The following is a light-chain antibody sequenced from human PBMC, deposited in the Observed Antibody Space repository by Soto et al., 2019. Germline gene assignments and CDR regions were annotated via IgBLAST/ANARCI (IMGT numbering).Light chain of an antibody. CDR2: AAS. J-gene: IGKJ4*01. Sequence: DIQMTQSPSSLSASVGDRVTITCRASQSISSYLNWYQQKPGKAPKLLIYAASSLQSGVPSRFSGSGSGTDFTLTISSLQPEDFAVYYCQQRSNWLALTFGGGTKVEIK. V-gene: IGKV1-39*01. CDR1: QSISSY. CDR3: QQRSNWLALT.